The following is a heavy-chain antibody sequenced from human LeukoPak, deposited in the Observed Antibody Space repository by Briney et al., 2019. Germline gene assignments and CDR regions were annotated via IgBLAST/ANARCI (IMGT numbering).Heavy chain of an antibody. CDR1: GYTFTAYY. V-gene: IGHV1-2*02. CDR3: ARVAGGDWYYFDF. CDR2: INLNSGGT. D-gene: IGHD2-21*02. Sequence: ASVKVSCKASGYTFTAYYMHCVRQAPGQGLEWMGWINLNSGGTHYAQKFQGRVTMTRDTSISAAYMEVSRLGSDDTAVYYCARVAGGDWYYFDFWGQGTLVTVSS. J-gene: IGHJ4*02.